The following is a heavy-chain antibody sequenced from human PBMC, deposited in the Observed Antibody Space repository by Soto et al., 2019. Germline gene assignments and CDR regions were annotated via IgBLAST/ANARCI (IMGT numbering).Heavy chain of an antibody. Sequence: PGGSLRLSCEASRFRFSDYYMSWVRQAPGKGLEWVSFISSSGTTIYYADSVKGRFTISRDNAKNSLFLQMNSLRVEDTAVYYCASSAGNYYYYGMDVWGQGTTVTVSS. CDR1: RFRFSDYY. CDR3: ASSAGNYYYYGMDV. CDR2: ISSSGTTI. V-gene: IGHV3-11*01. J-gene: IGHJ6*02.